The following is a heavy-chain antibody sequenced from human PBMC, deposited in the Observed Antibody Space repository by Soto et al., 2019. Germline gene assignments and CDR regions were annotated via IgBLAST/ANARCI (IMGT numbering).Heavy chain of an antibody. CDR3: ARDDYGDYDDLLYFDY. J-gene: IGHJ4*02. CDR2: ISYDGSNK. Sequence: GGSLRLSCAASGFTFSSYAMHWVRQAPGKGLEWVAVISYDGSNKYYADSVKGRFTISRDNSKNTLYLQMNSLRAEDTAVYYCARDDYGDYDDLLYFDYWGQGTLVTVSS. CDR1: GFTFSSYA. V-gene: IGHV3-30-3*01. D-gene: IGHD4-17*01.